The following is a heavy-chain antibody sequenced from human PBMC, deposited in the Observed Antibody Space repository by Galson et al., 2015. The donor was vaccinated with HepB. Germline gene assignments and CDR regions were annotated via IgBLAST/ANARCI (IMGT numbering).Heavy chain of an antibody. V-gene: IGHV3-21*01. CDR2: ISSTSSNI. J-gene: IGHJ3*02. CDR1: GFTFSTYN. D-gene: IGHD2-2*01. CDR3: ARDPYCSTSNCVIAFDI. Sequence: SLRLSCAASGFTFSTYNMNWLRQAPGKGLEWVSAISSTSSNIYYADSVKGRFTISRANAQNSLYLQMNSLRAEDTAVYYCARDPYCSTSNCVIAFDIWGQGTMVPVSS.